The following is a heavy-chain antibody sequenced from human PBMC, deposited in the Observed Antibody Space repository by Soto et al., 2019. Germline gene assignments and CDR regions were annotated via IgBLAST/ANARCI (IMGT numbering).Heavy chain of an antibody. J-gene: IGHJ6*02. CDR2: IDWDDDK. Sequence: SGPTLVNPTQTLTLTCTFSGFSLSTSGMCVSWIRQPPGKALEWLARIDWDDDKYYSTSLKTRLTISKDTSKNQVVLTMTNMDPVDTATYYCARTTDYGDPYGAPRSYYGMDVWGQGTTVTSP. V-gene: IGHV2-70*11. D-gene: IGHD4-17*01. CDR3: ARTTDYGDPYGAPRSYYGMDV. CDR1: GFSLSTSGMC.